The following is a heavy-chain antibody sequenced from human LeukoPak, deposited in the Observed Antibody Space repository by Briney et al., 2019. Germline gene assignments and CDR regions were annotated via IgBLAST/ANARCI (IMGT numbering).Heavy chain of an antibody. CDR3: AKDNYYYDTFDI. J-gene: IGHJ3*02. CDR1: GFPFSSYA. V-gene: IGHV3-23*01. CDR2: ISGSGGST. Sequence: GGSLRLACAASGFPFSSYAMSWLRQAPGKGLEWVSAISGSGGSTYYADSVKGRFTISRDNSKNTLYLQMNSLRAEDTAVYYCAKDNYYYDTFDIWGQGTMVTVSS. D-gene: IGHD3-10*01.